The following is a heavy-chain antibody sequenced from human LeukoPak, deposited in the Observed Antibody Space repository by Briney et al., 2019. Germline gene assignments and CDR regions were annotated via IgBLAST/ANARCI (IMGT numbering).Heavy chain of an antibody. J-gene: IGHJ5*02. CDR3: AKFYDFWSGDNWFDP. CDR2: ISGSGGST. Sequence: PGGSLRLSCAASGFTFSSYAMSWVRQAPGKGLERVSAISGSGGSTYYADSVKGRFTISRDNSKNTLYLQMNSLRAEDTAVYYCAKFYDFWSGDNWFDPWGQGTLVTVSS. D-gene: IGHD3-3*01. CDR1: GFTFSSYA. V-gene: IGHV3-23*01.